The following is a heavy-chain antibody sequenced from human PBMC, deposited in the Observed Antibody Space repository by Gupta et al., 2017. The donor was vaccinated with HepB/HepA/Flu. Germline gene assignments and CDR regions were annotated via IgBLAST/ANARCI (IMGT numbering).Heavy chain of an antibody. CDR3: ARGGYCSSTSCYGAFDI. D-gene: IGHD2-2*01. Sequence: EVQLVESGGGVVRPGGSLRLSCAASGFTFDDYGMSWVRQAPGKGLEWVSGINWNGGSTGYADSVKGRFTISRDNAKNSLYLQMNSLRAEDTALYYCARGGYCSSTSCYGAFDIWGQGTMVTVSS. J-gene: IGHJ3*02. CDR2: INWNGGST. CDR1: GFTFDDYG. V-gene: IGHV3-20*04.